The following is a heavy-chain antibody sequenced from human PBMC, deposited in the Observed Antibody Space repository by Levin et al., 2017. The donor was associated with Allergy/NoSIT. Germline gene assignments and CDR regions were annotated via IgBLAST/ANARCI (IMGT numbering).Heavy chain of an antibody. V-gene: IGHV3-21*01. CDR3: AREAWFDP. CDR2: ISSSSSYR. CDR1: GFIFSTYS. J-gene: IGHJ5*02. Sequence: GESLKISCAASGFIFSTYSMHWVRQAPGKGLEWVSCISSSSSYRYYADSVKGRFTISRDNAKNSLYLQMHSLRVEDTAVYYWAREAWFDPWGQGTLVTVSS.